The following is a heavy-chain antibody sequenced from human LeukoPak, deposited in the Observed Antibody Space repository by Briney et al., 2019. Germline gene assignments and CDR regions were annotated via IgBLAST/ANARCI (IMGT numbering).Heavy chain of an antibody. CDR2: IIPIFGTA. V-gene: IGHV1-69*13. J-gene: IGHJ4*02. Sequence: SVKVSCKASGYTFTSYGISWVRQAPGQGLEWMGGIIPIFGTANYAQKFQGRVTITADESTSTAYMELSSLRSEDTAVYYCATLYSSGWYYFDYWGQGTLVTVSS. CDR3: ATLYSSGWYYFDY. CDR1: GYTFTSYG. D-gene: IGHD6-19*01.